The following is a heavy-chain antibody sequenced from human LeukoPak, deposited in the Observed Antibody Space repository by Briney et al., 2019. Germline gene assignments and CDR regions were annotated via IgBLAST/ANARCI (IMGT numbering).Heavy chain of an antibody. V-gene: IGHV3-7*04. CDR2: IHPEGNEK. Sequence: QPGGSLRLSCAVSGFTFSNFWMSWVRQAPGRGLEWVANIHPEGNEKYHVESVKGRFTISRDNAKNSLFLQMNGLRVEDTAVYYCARGDDFSGDPWGQGTLVTVSS. CDR3: ARGDDFSGDP. J-gene: IGHJ5*02. CDR1: GFTFSNFW. D-gene: IGHD1-1*01.